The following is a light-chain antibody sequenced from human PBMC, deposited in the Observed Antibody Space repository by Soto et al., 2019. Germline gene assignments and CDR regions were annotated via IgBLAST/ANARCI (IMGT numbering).Light chain of an antibody. CDR1: QSVSSSY. V-gene: IGKV3-20*01. CDR2: GTS. CDR3: QQYGNSGIT. Sequence: IVMTQSPATLSVSPGERATLSCRASQSVSSSYLAWYQQKPGQAPSLLIYGTSSRATGIPDRFSGSGSGTDFALTISRLEPEDFAVYYCQQYGNSGITFGQGTRLEIK. J-gene: IGKJ5*01.